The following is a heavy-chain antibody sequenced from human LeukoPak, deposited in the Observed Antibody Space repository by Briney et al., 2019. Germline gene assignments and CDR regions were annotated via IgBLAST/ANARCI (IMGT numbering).Heavy chain of an antibody. Sequence: SETLSLTCTVSGGSISSSSYYWGWIRQPPGKGLEWIGSIYYSGSTYYNPSLKSRVTISVDTSKNQFSLKLSSVTAADTAVYYCASRGRGVGDAFDIWGQGTMVTVSS. V-gene: IGHV4-39*01. J-gene: IGHJ3*02. CDR1: GGSISSSSYY. D-gene: IGHD3-10*01. CDR2: IYYSGST. CDR3: ASRGRGVGDAFDI.